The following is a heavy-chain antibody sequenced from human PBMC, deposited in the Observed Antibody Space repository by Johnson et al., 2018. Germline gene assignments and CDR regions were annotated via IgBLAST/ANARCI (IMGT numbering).Heavy chain of an antibody. V-gene: IGHV3-9*01. CDR1: GFTVDGLSVDNYG. D-gene: IGHD1-7*01. CDR2: VSWDSGSV. J-gene: IGHJ1*01. Sequence: VQSGGSLRLSCAGLGFTVDGLSVDNYGMHWVRQVPGKGLEGVSGVSWDSGSVHYADSVRGRFTITRDNAKNSLYLQMHSLRVEDTAVYFCATGHFLAGTTYSQHWGQGTLVTVSS. CDR3: ATGHFLAGTTYSQH.